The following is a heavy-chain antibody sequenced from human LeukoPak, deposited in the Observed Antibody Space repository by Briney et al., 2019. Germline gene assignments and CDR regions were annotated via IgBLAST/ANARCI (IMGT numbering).Heavy chain of an antibody. D-gene: IGHD2-21*02. CDR1: GYTFTSYD. CDR3: ARDVTSPEAFDI. V-gene: IGHV1-8*03. Sequence: ASVKVSCKASGYTFTSYDINWVRQATGQGLEWMGWLNPNSGNTGYAQKFQGRVTISRNTSINTAYMELSSLRSEDTAVYYCARDVTSPEAFDIWGQGTMVTVSS. J-gene: IGHJ3*02. CDR2: LNPNSGNT.